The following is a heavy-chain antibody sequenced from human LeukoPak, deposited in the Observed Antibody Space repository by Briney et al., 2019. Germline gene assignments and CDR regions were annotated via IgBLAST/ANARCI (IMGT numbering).Heavy chain of an antibody. D-gene: IGHD3-16*02. Sequence: TPSETLSLTCTVSGGSISSYYWSWIRQPPGKGLEWIGYIYYSGSTNYNPSLKSRVTISVDTSKNQFSLELSSVTAADTAVYYCAAYDYVWGSYRSVDYWGQGTLVTVSS. CDR2: IYYSGST. CDR3: AAYDYVWGSYRSVDY. V-gene: IGHV4-59*01. J-gene: IGHJ4*02. CDR1: GGSISSYY.